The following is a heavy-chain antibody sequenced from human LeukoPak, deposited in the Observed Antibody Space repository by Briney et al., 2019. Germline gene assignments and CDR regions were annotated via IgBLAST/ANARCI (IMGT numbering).Heavy chain of an antibody. D-gene: IGHD1-26*01. CDR1: GGSISGFY. Sequence: SETLSLTCTVSGGSISGFYWSWFRQPAGKGLEWTGRIYTSGSPNYNPSLKSRVTISLDKSTNQFSLNLSSVTAADTAMYYCARDGGSYFRYYMDVWGKGTTVSVSS. CDR2: IYTSGSP. V-gene: IGHV4-4*07. J-gene: IGHJ6*03. CDR3: ARDGGSYFRYYMDV.